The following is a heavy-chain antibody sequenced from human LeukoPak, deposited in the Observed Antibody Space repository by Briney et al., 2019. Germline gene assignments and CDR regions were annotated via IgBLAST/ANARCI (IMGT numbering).Heavy chain of an antibody. D-gene: IGHD5-18*01. Sequence: GGSLRLSCAASGFTFDDYAMHWVRQAPGKCLEWVSLISGDGGSTYYADSVKGRFTISRDNSKNSLYLQMNSLRTEDTALYYCAKDVGAELWSYYFDYCGQGTLVTVSP. CDR3: AKDVGAELWSYYFDY. CDR2: ISGDGGST. CDR1: GFTFDDYA. J-gene: IGHJ4*02. V-gene: IGHV3-43*02.